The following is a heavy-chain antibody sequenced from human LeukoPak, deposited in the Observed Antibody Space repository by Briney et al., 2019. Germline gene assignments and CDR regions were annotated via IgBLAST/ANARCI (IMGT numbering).Heavy chain of an antibody. V-gene: IGHV4-38-2*01. J-gene: IGHJ4*02. D-gene: IGHD6-19*01. CDR3: ARGGSGWYFY. CDR1: GYSMSSGYY. CDR2: IYHSGST. Sequence: SETLCITCADSGYSMSSGYYWGWIRQPPWKGLEWIGSIYHSGSTYYNPSLKSRVTISVDTSKNQFSLKLSSVTAADTAVYYCARGGSGWYFYWGQGTLVTVSS.